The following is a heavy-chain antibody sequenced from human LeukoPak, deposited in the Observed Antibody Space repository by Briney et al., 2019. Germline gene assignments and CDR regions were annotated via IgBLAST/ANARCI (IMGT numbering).Heavy chain of an antibody. CDR1: GFTFSSYA. Sequence: PGGSLRLSCAASGFTFSSYAMHWVRQAPGKGLEWVAVISYDGSNKYYADSVKGRFTISRDNSKNTLYLQMNSLRAEDTAVYYCARGEWASYFDYWGQGTLVTVSS. CDR3: ARGEWASYFDY. J-gene: IGHJ4*02. D-gene: IGHD1-26*01. V-gene: IGHV3-30*14. CDR2: ISYDGSNK.